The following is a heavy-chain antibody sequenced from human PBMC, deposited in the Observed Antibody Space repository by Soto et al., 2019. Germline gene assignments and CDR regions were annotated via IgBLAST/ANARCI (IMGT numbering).Heavy chain of an antibody. CDR1: GCSISSSSYY. Sequence: SETLSLTCTFSGCSISSSSYYWGWIRQPPGKGLEWIGSIYYSGSTYYNPSLKSRVTISVDTSKNQFSLKLSSVTAADTAVYYCARHVADYDYVWGSYRSYYYYGMDVWGQGTTVTVSS. V-gene: IGHV4-39*01. CDR3: ARHVADYDYVWGSYRSYYYYGMDV. J-gene: IGHJ6*02. CDR2: IYYSGST. D-gene: IGHD3-16*02.